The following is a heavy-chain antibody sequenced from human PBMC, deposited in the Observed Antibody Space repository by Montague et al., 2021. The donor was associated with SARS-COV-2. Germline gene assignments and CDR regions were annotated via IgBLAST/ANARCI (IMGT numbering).Heavy chain of an antibody. CDR1: GFTFSSIR. CDR3: ARFETSKCYSSGMDV. Sequence: SLRLSCAASGFTFSSIRMNWVRQAPGKRLEWVSSISSESAYIVYAESVRGRFTISRDNAQNLLYLQMNSLRAEDTAVYYCARFETSKCYSSGMDVWGQGTTVTVSS. J-gene: IGHJ6*02. D-gene: IGHD2-15*01. V-gene: IGHV3-21*01. CDR2: ISSESAYI.